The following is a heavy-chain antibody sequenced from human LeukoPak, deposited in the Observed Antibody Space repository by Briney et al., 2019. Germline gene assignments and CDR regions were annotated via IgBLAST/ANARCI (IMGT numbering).Heavy chain of an antibody. D-gene: IGHD2-15*01. Sequence: PGGSLRLSCAASGFTFSDYYMCWIRQAPGKGLEWVSYISSSGSTIYYADSVKGRFTISRDNAKNSLYLQMNSLRAEDTAVYYCARAEGLVVVAATIDYWGQGTLVTVSS. CDR1: GFTFSDYY. V-gene: IGHV3-11*04. CDR3: ARAEGLVVVAATIDY. J-gene: IGHJ4*02. CDR2: ISSSGSTI.